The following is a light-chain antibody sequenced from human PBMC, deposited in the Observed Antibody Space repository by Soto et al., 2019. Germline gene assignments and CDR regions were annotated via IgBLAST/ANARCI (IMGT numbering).Light chain of an antibody. CDR3: QQYGRSPLMYT. CDR2: GAS. J-gene: IGKJ2*01. Sequence: EIVLTQSPGTRSLSPGERATLSCRASQSITSNFLAWYQQKPGQAPRLLIYGASTRAAGVPDRFSGSGSGTDFTLTITRLEPEDCAVYYCQQYGRSPLMYTFGQGTKLGV. V-gene: IGKV3-20*01. CDR1: QSITSNF.